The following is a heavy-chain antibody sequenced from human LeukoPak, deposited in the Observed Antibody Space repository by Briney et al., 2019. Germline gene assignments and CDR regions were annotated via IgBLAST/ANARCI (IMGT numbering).Heavy chain of an antibody. J-gene: IGHJ4*02. Sequence: SETLSLTCTVSGGSISSSSYYWGWIRQPPGKGLEWIGSIYYSGSTYYNPSLKSRVTISVDTSKNQFSLKLSSVTAADTAVYYCARLALTTVTLCDYWGQGTLVAVSS. V-gene: IGHV4-39*01. CDR2: IYYSGST. CDR1: GGSISSSSYY. D-gene: IGHD4-17*01. CDR3: ARLALTTVTLCDY.